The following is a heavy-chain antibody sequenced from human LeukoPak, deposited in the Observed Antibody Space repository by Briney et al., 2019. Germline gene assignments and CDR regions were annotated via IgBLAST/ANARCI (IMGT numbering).Heavy chain of an antibody. V-gene: IGHV4-31*03. J-gene: IGHJ6*02. CDR1: GRSLSSGGYY. CDR3: ARGRIAKIVVVNSFSYGMAV. D-gene: IGHD3-22*01. Sequence: TLSLTCTVSGRSLSSGGYYCTWIPQHPGKGLEGIGYIYYSGSTYFNPSLKSRVTISVDTSKSQFSLNLSSLTDADTAVYYCARGRIAKIVVVNSFSYGMAVWGQGPTVAVSS. CDR2: IYYSGST.